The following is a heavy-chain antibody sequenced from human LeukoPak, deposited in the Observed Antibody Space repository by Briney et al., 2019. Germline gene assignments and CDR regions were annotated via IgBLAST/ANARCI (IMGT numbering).Heavy chain of an antibody. CDR3: ALDILTGLLDY. Sequence: GASVKVSCKASGYTFTSYYMHWVRQAPGQGLEWMGIINPSGGSTSYAQKFQGRVTMTRDTSTSTVYMELSSLGSEDTAVYYCALDILTGLLDYWGQGTLVTVSS. CDR1: GYTFTSYY. V-gene: IGHV1-46*03. CDR2: INPSGGST. J-gene: IGHJ4*02. D-gene: IGHD3-9*01.